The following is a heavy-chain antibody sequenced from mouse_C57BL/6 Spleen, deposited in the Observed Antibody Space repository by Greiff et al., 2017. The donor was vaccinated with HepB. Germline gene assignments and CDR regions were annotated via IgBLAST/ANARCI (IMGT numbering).Heavy chain of an antibody. Sequence: VHLVESGAELARPGASVKLSCKASGYTFTSYGISWVKQRTGQGLEWIGEIYPRSGNTYYNEKFKGKATLTADKSSCTAYMELRSLTSEESAVYFCARGDYGDYEDYAMDYWGQGTSVTVSS. V-gene: IGHV1-81*01. CDR1: GYTFTSYG. J-gene: IGHJ4*01. CDR3: ARGDYGDYEDYAMDY. D-gene: IGHD2-13*01. CDR2: IYPRSGNT.